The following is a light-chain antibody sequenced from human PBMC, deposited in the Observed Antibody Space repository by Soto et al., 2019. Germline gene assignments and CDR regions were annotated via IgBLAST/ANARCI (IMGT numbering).Light chain of an antibody. V-gene: IGKV1-39*01. CDR1: QSISSY. Sequence: DIQMTQSPSSLSASVGDRVTITCRASQSISSYLNWYQQKPGKAPKLLIYAASSLQSGVPSRFSGSGSGTDFTLTISSLQPEDFANYYCHQSYSTPLTFGPGTKVAVK. J-gene: IGKJ3*01. CDR3: HQSYSTPLT. CDR2: AAS.